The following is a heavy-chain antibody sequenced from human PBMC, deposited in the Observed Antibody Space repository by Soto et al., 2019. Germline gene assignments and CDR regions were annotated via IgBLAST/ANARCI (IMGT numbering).Heavy chain of an antibody. CDR3: ARDRGEIYGMDV. Sequence: GGSLRLSCAASGFTFSSYAMHWVRQAPGKGLEWVAVISYDGSNKYYADSVKGRFTISRDNSKNTLYLQMNSLRAEDTAVYYCARDRGEIYGMDVWGQGTTVTVSS. CDR2: ISYDGSNK. D-gene: IGHD3-10*01. CDR1: GFTFSSYA. V-gene: IGHV3-30-3*01. J-gene: IGHJ6*02.